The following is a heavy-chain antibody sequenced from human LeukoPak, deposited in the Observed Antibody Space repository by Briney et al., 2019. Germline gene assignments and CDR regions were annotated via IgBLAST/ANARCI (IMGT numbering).Heavy chain of an antibody. Sequence: PGGSLRLSCVASGFTFSFYSMNWVRQAPGKGLEWVSYISSGAGPIYYADSVQGRFTISRDNAKNSLYLQMNSLRDEDTAVYYCARDGYDFWSGPSSVYGMDVWGQGTTVTVSS. V-gene: IGHV3-48*02. CDR2: ISSGAGPI. J-gene: IGHJ6*02. CDR3: ARDGYDFWSGPSSVYGMDV. D-gene: IGHD3-3*01. CDR1: GFTFSFYS.